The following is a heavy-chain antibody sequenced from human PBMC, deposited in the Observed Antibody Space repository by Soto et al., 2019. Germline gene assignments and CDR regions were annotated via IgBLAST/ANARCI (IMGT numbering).Heavy chain of an antibody. J-gene: IGHJ6*02. D-gene: IGHD5-12*01. CDR3: AICIPHSGYDWKLRGASFYYGLDV. V-gene: IGHV4-39*01. CDR2: ISYTGST. CDR1: GDSISSNTYY. Sequence: QLQLQESGPGLVNPSETLSLTCGVSGDSISSNTYYWGWIRQPPGKGLEWIGSISYTGSTYYNPSLKSRRTMSVNTSKNQFSLRLISVTAADTAMYYCAICIPHSGYDWKLRGASFYYGLDVWGQGTTVTVSS.